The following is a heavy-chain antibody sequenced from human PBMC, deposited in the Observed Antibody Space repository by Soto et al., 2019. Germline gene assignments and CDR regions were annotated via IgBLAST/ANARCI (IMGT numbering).Heavy chain of an antibody. D-gene: IGHD4-17*01. Sequence: TLSLTCTVSGGSISSYYWSWIRQPPGKGLEWIGYIYYSGSTNYNPSLKSRVTISVDTSKNQFSLKLSSVTAADTAVYYCAREGYGDYIGYNDYWGQGTLVTVSS. CDR3: AREGYGDYIGYNDY. J-gene: IGHJ4*02. V-gene: IGHV4-59*01. CDR2: IYYSGST. CDR1: GGSISSYY.